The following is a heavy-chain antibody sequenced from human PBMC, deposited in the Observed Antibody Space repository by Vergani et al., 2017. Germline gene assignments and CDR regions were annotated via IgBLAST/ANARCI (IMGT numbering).Heavy chain of an antibody. CDR1: GFALNRHA. CDR3: ARDMTAMIRGHIPPDH. Sequence: QVQLVESGGGVVQPGTSLRLSCVVSGFALNRHAMYWVRQAPGKGLEWVVGISFDGTNEYYPDSVKGRFTISGDTSRNSVYLQMNSLRAEDTAVYYCARDMTAMIRGHIPPDHWGQGTLVTVSS. CDR2: ISFDGTNE. V-gene: IGHV3-30-3*01. J-gene: IGHJ4*02. D-gene: IGHD3-10*01.